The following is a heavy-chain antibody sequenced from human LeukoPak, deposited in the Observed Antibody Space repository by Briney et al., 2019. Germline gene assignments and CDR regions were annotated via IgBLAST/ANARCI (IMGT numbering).Heavy chain of an antibody. J-gene: IGHJ4*02. CDR1: GFTFSNYA. CDR2: ISGSGDRT. D-gene: IGHD6-19*01. CDR3: AKDRIPVAGRQDIWDY. V-gene: IGHV3-23*01. Sequence: PGGSLRLSCVGAGFTFSNYAMTWVRQAPGKGLGWVSGISGSGDRTYYADSVKGRFTIPRDNSKNTLYLQMNSLTDDDSAVYYCAKDRIPVAGRQDIWDYWGQGTLVTVSS.